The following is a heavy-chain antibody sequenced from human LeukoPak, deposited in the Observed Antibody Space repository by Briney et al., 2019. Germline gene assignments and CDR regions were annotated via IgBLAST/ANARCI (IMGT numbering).Heavy chain of an antibody. CDR2: ISAYNGNT. CDR3: ARDRCSSTSCYSSGVDY. J-gene: IGHJ4*02. CDR1: GYTFTSYG. Sequence: ASAKVSCKASGYTFTSYGISWVRQAPGQGLEWMGWISAYNGNTNYAQKLQGRVTMTTDTSTSTAYMELRSLRSDDTAVYYCARDRCSSTSCYSSGVDYWGQGTLVTVSS. D-gene: IGHD2-2*02. V-gene: IGHV1-18*01.